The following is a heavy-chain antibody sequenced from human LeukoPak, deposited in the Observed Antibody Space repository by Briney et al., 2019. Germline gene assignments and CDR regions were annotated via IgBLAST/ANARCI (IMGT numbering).Heavy chain of an antibody. Sequence: PGGSLRLSCAASGLTFSNYAMNWVRQAPGKGLQWVSGISGSGGSTYYADSVKGRFTISRDNSKNTLYLQMNSLRAEDTAVYYCAKESKSNYYQYYGMDVWGQGTTVTVSS. J-gene: IGHJ6*02. CDR2: ISGSGGST. V-gene: IGHV3-23*01. CDR3: AKESKSNYYQYYGMDV. CDR1: GLTFSNYA.